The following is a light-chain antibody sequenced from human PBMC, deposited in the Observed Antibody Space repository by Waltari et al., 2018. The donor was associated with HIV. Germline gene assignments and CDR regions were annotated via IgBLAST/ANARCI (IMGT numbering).Light chain of an antibody. CDR3: CSIAGTYTSYVV. J-gene: IGLJ2*01. V-gene: IGLV2-11*01. CDR2: DFT. CDR1: SGELPS. Sequence: QSALTQPRSMSGSPGQSVTISCTGSSGELPSVSWYQHRPGEAPKLIFYDFTKRPSGVPDRFSSSKSGNTASLTISGLLTEDEADYYCCSIAGTYTSYVVFGGGTKLTVL.